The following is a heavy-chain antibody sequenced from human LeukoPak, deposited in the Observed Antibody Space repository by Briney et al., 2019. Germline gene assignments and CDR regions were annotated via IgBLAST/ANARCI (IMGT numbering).Heavy chain of an antibody. Sequence: ASAKVSCKASGYTFTGYYMHWVRQAPGQGLEWMGRINPNSGGTNYAQKFQGRVTMTRDTSISTAYMELSRLRSDDTAVYYCARDYCGGDCFPDSWGQGTLVTVSS. CDR2: INPNSGGT. CDR3: ARDYCGGDCFPDS. D-gene: IGHD2-21*02. J-gene: IGHJ4*02. CDR1: GYTFTGYY. V-gene: IGHV1-2*06.